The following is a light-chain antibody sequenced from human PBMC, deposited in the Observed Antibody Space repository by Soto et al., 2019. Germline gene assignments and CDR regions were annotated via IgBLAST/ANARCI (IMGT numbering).Light chain of an antibody. CDR3: QSYDSNLSVF. V-gene: IGLV1-40*01. J-gene: IGLJ1*01. CDR2: GNN. Sequence: QSVLTQPPSVSGAPGQRVTISCNGSSSIIGAGYAVHWYQQLPGTAPKLLIYGNNNRPSGVPDRFSGSKSGTSASLAITGLEAEEETDYSCQSYDSNLSVFFGTGTKLTVL. CDR1: SSIIGAGYA.